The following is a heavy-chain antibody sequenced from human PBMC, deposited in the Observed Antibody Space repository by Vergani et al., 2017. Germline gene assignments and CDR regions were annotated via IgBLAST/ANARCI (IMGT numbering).Heavy chain of an antibody. CDR2: ISCSSSSI. D-gene: IGHD4-17*01. J-gene: IGHJ6*02. CDR1: GFTFSSYN. V-gene: IGHV3-48*01. CDR3: ARGSTVTTLYFYYGMDV. Sequence: EVQLVESGGGLAQPGGSLRLSCAASGFTFSSYNMNWVRQAPGKGLEWLSYISCSSSSIYYADSVKGRFTISRDNAKNSLNLQMNSLRAEDTAVYYCARGSTVTTLYFYYGMDVWGQGTTVTVSS.